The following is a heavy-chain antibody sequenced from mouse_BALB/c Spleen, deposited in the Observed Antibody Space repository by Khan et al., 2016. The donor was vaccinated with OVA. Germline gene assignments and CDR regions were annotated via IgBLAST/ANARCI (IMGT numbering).Heavy chain of an antibody. D-gene: IGHD3-3*01. V-gene: IGHV3-2*02. Sequence: EVQLQEPGPGLVKPSQSLSLTCTVTGYSITSDYAWNWIRQFPGNKLEWMGYISYSGRTSSTPSLKSRISITRDTSKNQFFLQLNSVTTEDTATYYCVRGRAYWGQGTLVTVSA. CDR2: ISYSGRT. CDR1: GYSITSDYA. CDR3: VRGRAY. J-gene: IGHJ3*01.